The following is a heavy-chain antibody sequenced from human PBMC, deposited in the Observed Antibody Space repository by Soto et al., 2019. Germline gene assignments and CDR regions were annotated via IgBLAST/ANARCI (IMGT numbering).Heavy chain of an antibody. CDR2: IYHSGST. V-gene: IGHV4-30-2*01. J-gene: IGHJ4*02. D-gene: IGHD1-26*01. CDR1: GGSVPSGSYY. CDR3: ARRYGSAIDY. Sequence: SQTLSLTCTVSGGSVPSGSYYWSWIRQPPGKGLEWIGYIYHSGSTYYNPSLKSRVTISVDRSKNQFSLKLSSVTAADTAVYYCARRYGSAIDYWGQGTLVTVS.